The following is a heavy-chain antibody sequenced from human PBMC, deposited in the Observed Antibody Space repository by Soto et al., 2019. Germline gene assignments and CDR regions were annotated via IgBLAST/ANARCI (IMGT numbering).Heavy chain of an antibody. CDR1: GGIFSTYA. Sequence: GASVKVSCTASGGIFSTYAISWLRQAPGQGLEWMGGIIPLFGTANYAQRFQGRVTITADESTSTAYMELSRLRSEDTAVYYCARSGYDFERVGAFDIWGQGTMVTVSS. J-gene: IGHJ3*02. CDR2: IIPLFGTA. V-gene: IGHV1-69*13. CDR3: ARSGYDFERVGAFDI. D-gene: IGHD5-12*01.